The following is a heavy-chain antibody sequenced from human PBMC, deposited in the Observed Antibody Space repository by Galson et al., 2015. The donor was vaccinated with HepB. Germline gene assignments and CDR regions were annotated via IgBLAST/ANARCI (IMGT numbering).Heavy chain of an antibody. V-gene: IGHV3-30*04. CDR3: ARASRSYGSGSSGWFDP. J-gene: IGHJ5*02. CDR1: GFTFSSYA. D-gene: IGHD3-10*01. CDR2: ISYDGSNK. Sequence: SLRLSCAASGFTFSSYAMHWVRQAPGKGLEWVAVISYDGSNKYYADSVKGRFTISRDNSKNTLYLQMNSLRPEDTAVYYCARASRSYGSGSSGWFDPWGQGTLVTVSS.